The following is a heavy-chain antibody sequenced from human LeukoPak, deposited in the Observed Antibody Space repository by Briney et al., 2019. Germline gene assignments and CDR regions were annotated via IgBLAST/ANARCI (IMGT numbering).Heavy chain of an antibody. V-gene: IGHV1-2*02. Sequence: PGASVKVSCKASGYTFTGYYMHWVRQAPGQGLEWMGWINPNSGGTNYAQKFQGRVTMTRDTSISTAYMEWNSLKASDTAMYYCAVLPRGWGQGTLVTVSS. CDR1: GYTFTGYY. D-gene: IGHD3-10*01. J-gene: IGHJ4*02. CDR3: AVLPRG. CDR2: INPNSGGT.